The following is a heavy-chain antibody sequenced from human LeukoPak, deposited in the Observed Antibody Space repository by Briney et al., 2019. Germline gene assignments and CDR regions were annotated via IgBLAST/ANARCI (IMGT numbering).Heavy chain of an antibody. D-gene: IGHD6-25*01. Sequence: SQTLSLTCTVSGGSISSRSYCWSWIRQPAGKGLEWIGHVHISGSTNYNSSLKSRVTISVDTSQNQFFLLLTSVTAADTAVYYCARVAGYLPTRWFDPWGQGTHVTVSS. CDR1: GGSISSRSYC. J-gene: IGHJ5*02. V-gene: IGHV4-61*09. CDR3: ARVAGYLPTRWFDP. CDR2: VHISGST.